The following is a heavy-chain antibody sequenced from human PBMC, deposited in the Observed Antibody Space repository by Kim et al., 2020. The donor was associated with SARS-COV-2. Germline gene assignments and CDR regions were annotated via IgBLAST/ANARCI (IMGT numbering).Heavy chain of an antibody. CDR3: AKDNPSCAFDY. J-gene: IGHJ4*02. V-gene: IGHV3-23*01. CDR2: T. Sequence: TYYAGSVKGRFLISRNNSKNTLYLQMNSLGAEDAAVYYCAKDNPSCAFDYWGQGTLVTVSS.